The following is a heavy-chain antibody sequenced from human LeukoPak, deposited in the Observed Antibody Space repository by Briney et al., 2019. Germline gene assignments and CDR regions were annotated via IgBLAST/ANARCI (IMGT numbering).Heavy chain of an antibody. J-gene: IGHJ3*02. D-gene: IGHD5-12*01. V-gene: IGHV3-23*01. CDR2: ISGSAGST. CDR3: AKGRIVATIASYDAFDI. Sequence: PGGSLRLSCGASGFTFSSHAISWVRQAPGKGLEWISAISGSAGSTNYADSVKGRFTISRDNSKNTLYLQMNSLRVEDTAVYYCAKGRIVATIASYDAFDIWGQGTMVTVSS. CDR1: GFTFSSHA.